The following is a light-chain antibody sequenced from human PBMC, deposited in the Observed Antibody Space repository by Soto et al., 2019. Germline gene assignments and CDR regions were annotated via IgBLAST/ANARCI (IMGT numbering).Light chain of an antibody. V-gene: IGKV1-27*01. J-gene: IGKJ1*01. CDR1: QAINDY. CDR2: AAS. Sequence: DIQMTQSPSSLSASVGDRVTITCRASQAINDYLAWYQQKPGEVPKLLIYAASTLQSGVPSRFSGSGYGTDFTLTIISLQAGDVGTYYCQKYNRAPWTFGQGTKVEIK. CDR3: QKYNRAPWT.